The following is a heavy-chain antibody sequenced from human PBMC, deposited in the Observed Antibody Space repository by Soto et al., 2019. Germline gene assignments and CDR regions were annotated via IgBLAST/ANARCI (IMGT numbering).Heavy chain of an antibody. V-gene: IGHV4-31*02. CDR3: ARYIGSSGPFDY. CDR1: GGSISSGGYY. CDR2: IYYSGST. Sequence: PSETLSLTXTVSGGSISSGGYYWSWIRQHPGKGLEWIGYIYYSGSTYYNPSLKSRVTISVDTSKNQFSLKLSSVTAADTAVYYCARYIGSSGPFDYWGQGTLVTVSS. D-gene: IGHD6-6*01. J-gene: IGHJ4*02.